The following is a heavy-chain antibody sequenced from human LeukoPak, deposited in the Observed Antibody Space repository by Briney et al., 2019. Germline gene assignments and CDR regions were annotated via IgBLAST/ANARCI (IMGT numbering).Heavy chain of an antibody. CDR3: ARVWFGEFPDY. V-gene: IGHV4-4*02. CDR2: IYHSGST. Sequence: SETLSLTCAVSGGSISSSNWWRWVRQPPGKGLVWIGEIYHSGSTNYNPSLKSRVTISVDKSKNQFSLKLSSVTAADTAVYYCARVWFGEFPDYWGQGTLVTVSS. D-gene: IGHD3-10*01. J-gene: IGHJ4*02. CDR1: GGSISSSNW.